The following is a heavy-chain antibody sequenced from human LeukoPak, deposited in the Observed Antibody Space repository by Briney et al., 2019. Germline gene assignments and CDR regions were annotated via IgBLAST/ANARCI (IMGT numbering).Heavy chain of an antibody. CDR1: GFTFSSYS. CDR2: ISYDGSNK. V-gene: IGHV3-30*18. J-gene: IGHJ4*02. Sequence: GGSLRLSCAASGFTFSSYSMNWVRQAPGKGLEWVAVISYDGSNKYYADSVKGRFTISRDNSKNTLYLQMNSLRAEDTAVYYCAKGWAHDYGDLDYWGQGTLVTVSS. D-gene: IGHD4-17*01. CDR3: AKGWAHDYGDLDY.